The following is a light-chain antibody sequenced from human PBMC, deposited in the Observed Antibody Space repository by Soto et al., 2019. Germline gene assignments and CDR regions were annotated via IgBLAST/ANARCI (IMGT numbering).Light chain of an antibody. V-gene: IGKV3-20*01. Sequence: ELVLTQSPGTLSLSPGERATLSCRASQTVNNNYLAWYQQIPGQAPRLLISGASGRATGTPDRFSGSASGTDFTLTISRLQSEDFALYYCQQYNNWPPWTFGQGTKVDIK. CDR3: QQYNNWPPWT. CDR1: QTVNNNY. J-gene: IGKJ1*01. CDR2: GAS.